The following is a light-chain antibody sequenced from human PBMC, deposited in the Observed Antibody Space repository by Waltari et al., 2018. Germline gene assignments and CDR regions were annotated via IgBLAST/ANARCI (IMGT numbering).Light chain of an antibody. J-gene: IGKJ4*01. CDR3: QQYYIFPFT. CDR2: TAS. CDR1: QGISSS. V-gene: IGKV1-NL1*01. Sequence: DIQMTQSPSSLSASFGDRVTITCRASQGISSSVAWYQQKAGEAPNLLLYTASRLDSGVPSRFSGSGSETDYTLTISNLQPEDFATYYCQQYYIFPFTFGGGTKVDI.